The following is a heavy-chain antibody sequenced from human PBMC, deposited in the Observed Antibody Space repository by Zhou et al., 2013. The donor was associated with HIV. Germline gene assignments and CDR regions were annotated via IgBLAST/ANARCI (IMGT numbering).Heavy chain of an antibody. CDR3: VRKNYDFWSGYGNYYYYYYMDV. CDR2: IYYSGST. CDR1: GGSISSSNYY. D-gene: IGHD3-3*01. V-gene: IGHV4-39*01. Sequence: QVQLQESGPGLVKPSETLSLTCTVSGGSISSSNYYWGWIRQPPGKGLEWIGSIYYSGSTYQNPSLKSRVTISIDTSKNQFSLKLSSVTAADTAVYYCVRKNYDFWSGYGNYYYYYYMDVW. J-gene: IGHJ6*03.